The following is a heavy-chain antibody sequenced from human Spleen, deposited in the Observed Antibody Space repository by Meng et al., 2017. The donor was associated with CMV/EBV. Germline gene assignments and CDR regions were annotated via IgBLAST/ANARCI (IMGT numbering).Heavy chain of an antibody. V-gene: IGHV3-23*01. CDR2: ISGSGDST. CDR1: GFTFSNYA. J-gene: IGHJ4*02. Sequence: GESLKISCAASGFTFSNYAMTWVRQAPGKGLEWVSSISGSGDSTYYADSVKGRLTISRDNSKNTLYLRMDSLRAEDTAVYYCARGLPYYYDSSGYYFDYWGQGTLVTVSS. D-gene: IGHD3-22*01. CDR3: ARGLPYYYDSSGYYFDY.